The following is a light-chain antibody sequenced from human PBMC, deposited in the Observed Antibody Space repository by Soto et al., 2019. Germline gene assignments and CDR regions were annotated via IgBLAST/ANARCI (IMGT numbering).Light chain of an antibody. CDR1: RGIYTH. J-gene: IGKJ1*01. CDR3: QTYDKAPWT. Sequence: DIQMAQSPSSLSASVGDRVTITCRASRGIYTHLAWYQQKPGNAPKLLIYGASTLQSGVPSRFSASRSGTDFFLTISGLQSEDVGTYFCQTYDKAPWTVGPGTRV. CDR2: GAS. V-gene: IGKV1-27*01.